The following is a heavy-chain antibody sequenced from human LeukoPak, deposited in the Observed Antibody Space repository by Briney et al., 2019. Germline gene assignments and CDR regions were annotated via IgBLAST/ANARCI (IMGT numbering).Heavy chain of an antibody. CDR2: ISSSSSYI. D-gene: IGHD6-19*01. Sequence: KSGGSLRLSCAASGFTFSTYWMSWVRQAPGKGLEWVSSISSSSSYIYYADSVKGRFTISRDNAKNSLYLQMNSLRAEDTAVYYCARAGVAGTPKYFQHWGQGTLVTVSS. CDR3: ARAGVAGTPKYFQH. J-gene: IGHJ1*01. V-gene: IGHV3-21*01. CDR1: GFTFSTYW.